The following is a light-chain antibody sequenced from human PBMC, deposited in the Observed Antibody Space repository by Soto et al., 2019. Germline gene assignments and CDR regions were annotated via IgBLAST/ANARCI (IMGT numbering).Light chain of an antibody. CDR3: RHYNEWPLT. V-gene: IGKV1-39*01. CDR1: QSISNY. J-gene: IGKJ4*01. Sequence: DIQMTQSPSSLSASVGDRVTITCRASQSISNYLNWYQQKPGKAPNILLYAPSNLQSRVPSRFIGSGAATDFTLTISSLQPEDFAVYYCRHYNEWPLTFGGGTKVDIK. CDR2: APS.